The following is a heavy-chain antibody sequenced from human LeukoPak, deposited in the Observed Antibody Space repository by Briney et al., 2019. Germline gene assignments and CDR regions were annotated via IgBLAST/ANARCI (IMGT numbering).Heavy chain of an antibody. V-gene: IGHV1-46*01. D-gene: IGHD1-14*01. J-gene: IGHJ4*02. Sequence: ASVKVSCKASGYTFITYYIHWVRQAPGQGLEWMGIINPNGGTTSYAQKFQGRLTVTMDTSTSTVYMELRSLRSEDTAAYYCAKDTGAWAFDHWGQGTLVTVSS. CDR2: INPNGGTT. CDR1: GYTFITYY. CDR3: AKDTGAWAFDH.